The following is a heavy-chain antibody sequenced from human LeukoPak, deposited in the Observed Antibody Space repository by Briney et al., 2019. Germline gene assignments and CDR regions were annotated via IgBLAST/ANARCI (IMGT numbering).Heavy chain of an antibody. J-gene: IGHJ3*02. Sequence: SETLSLTCTVSGGSISSYYWSWIRQPAGKGLEWIGRIYTSGSTNYNPSLKSRVTMSVDTSKNQFSLKLSSVTAADTAVYYCARHSRTVTTGSAFDIWGQGTMVTVSS. CDR2: IYTSGST. CDR3: ARHSRTVTTGSAFDI. D-gene: IGHD4-17*01. CDR1: GGSISSYY. V-gene: IGHV4-4*07.